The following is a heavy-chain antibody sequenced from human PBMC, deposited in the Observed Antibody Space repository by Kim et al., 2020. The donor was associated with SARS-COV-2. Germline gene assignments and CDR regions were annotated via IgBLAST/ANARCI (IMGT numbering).Heavy chain of an antibody. J-gene: IGHJ6*01. CDR3: ARDRLLWFGELSYYYGMDV. CDR1: GGSISSYY. CDR2: IYYSGST. Sequence: SETLSLTCTVSGGSISSYYWSWIRQPPGKGLEWIGYIYYSGSTNYNPSLKSRVTISVDTSKNQFSLKLSSVTAADTAVYYCARDRLLWFGELSYYYGMDV. V-gene: IGHV4-59*01. D-gene: IGHD3-10*01.